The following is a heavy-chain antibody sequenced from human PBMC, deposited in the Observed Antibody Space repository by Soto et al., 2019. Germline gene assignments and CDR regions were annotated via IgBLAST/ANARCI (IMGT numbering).Heavy chain of an antibody. D-gene: IGHD6-19*01. CDR3: ATTGIRQWLAHRYFDY. J-gene: IGHJ4*02. Sequence: ASVKVSCKVSGYTLTELSMRWVRQAPGKGLEWMGGFDPEDGETIYAQKFQGRVTMTEDTSTDTAYMELSSLRSEDTAVYYCATTGIRQWLAHRYFDYWGQGTLVTVSS. CDR1: GYTLTELS. CDR2: FDPEDGET. V-gene: IGHV1-24*01.